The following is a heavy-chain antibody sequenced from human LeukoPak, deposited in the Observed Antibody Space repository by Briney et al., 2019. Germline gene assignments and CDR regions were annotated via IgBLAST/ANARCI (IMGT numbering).Heavy chain of an antibody. CDR3: ARRNIVVVPAALDAFDI. V-gene: IGHV4-59*08. D-gene: IGHD2-2*01. J-gene: IGHJ3*02. CDR1: GGSISSYY. Sequence: SETLSLTCTVSGGSISSYYWSWIRQPPGKGLEWIGYIYYSGSTNYNPSLKSRVTISVDTSKNQFSLKLSSMTAADTAVYYCARRNIVVVPAALDAFDIWGQGTMVTVSS. CDR2: IYYSGST.